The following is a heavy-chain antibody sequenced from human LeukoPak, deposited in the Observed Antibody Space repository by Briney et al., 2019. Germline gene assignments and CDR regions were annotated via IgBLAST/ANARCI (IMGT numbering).Heavy chain of an antibody. V-gene: IGHV4-59*01. Sequence: SGTLSLTCTVSGDSIRGYYWSWLRQPPGKGLEWVGNVYYSGKINYNSSLESRVTLSVDTSKNQFSLKLTSVTAADTAVYFCARARELAFMAYYFDYWGQGTLATVSS. CDR1: GDSIRGYY. CDR3: ARARELAFMAYYFDY. D-gene: IGHD3-9*01. CDR2: VYYSGKI. J-gene: IGHJ4*02.